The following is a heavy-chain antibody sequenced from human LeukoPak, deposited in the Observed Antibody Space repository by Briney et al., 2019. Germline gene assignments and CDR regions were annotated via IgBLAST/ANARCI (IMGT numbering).Heavy chain of an antibody. CDR1: GGSISSHY. J-gene: IGHJ4*02. D-gene: IGHD6-25*01. CDR3: ARSRGIAALDY. Sequence: SETLSLTCTVSGGSISSHYWSWIRQPPGKGLEWIGYIYYSRSTNYNPSLKSRVTISVDTSKNQFSLKLSSVTAADTAVYYCARSRGIAALDYWGQGTLVTVSS. V-gene: IGHV4-59*11. CDR2: IYYSRST.